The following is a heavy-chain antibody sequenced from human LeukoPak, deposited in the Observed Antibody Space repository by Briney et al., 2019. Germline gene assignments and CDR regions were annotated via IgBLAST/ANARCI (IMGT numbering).Heavy chain of an antibody. D-gene: IGHD6-19*01. CDR3: ASADSSGWYPPWFDP. CDR2: ISAYNGNT. V-gene: IGHV1-18*01. Sequence: ASVKVSCNASGYTFTSYGISWVRQAPGHGLEWMGWISAYNGNTDYAQKLHGRVTMTKDTSTSTAYMELRSLRSDATAVYSCASADSSGWYPPWFDPWGQGTLVTVSS. CDR1: GYTFTSYG. J-gene: IGHJ5*02.